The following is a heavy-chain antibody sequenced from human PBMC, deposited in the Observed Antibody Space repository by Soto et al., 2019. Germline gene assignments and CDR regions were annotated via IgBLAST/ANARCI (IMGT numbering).Heavy chain of an antibody. Sequence: SVKVSCKASGYTFTSNDINWVRQATGQGLEWMGWMNPNSGNTGYAQKFQGRVTMTRNTSISTAYMELSSLRSEDTAVYYCARGSRYCSGGSCYGHWFDPWGQGTLVTVSS. CDR3: ARGSRYCSGGSCYGHWFDP. V-gene: IGHV1-8*01. J-gene: IGHJ5*02. CDR1: GYTFTSND. CDR2: MNPNSGNT. D-gene: IGHD2-15*01.